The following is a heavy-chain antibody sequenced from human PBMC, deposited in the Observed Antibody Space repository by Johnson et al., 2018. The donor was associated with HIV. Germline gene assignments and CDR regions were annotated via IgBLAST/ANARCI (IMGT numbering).Heavy chain of an antibody. CDR3: ALTDYGDYPQRVPDAFDI. V-gene: IGHV3-30*02. CDR1: GFTFSSYG. CDR2: IRYDGSNK. J-gene: IGHJ3*02. D-gene: IGHD4-17*01. Sequence: VQLVESGGGVVQPGGSLRLSCAASGFTFSSYGMHWVRQAPGKGLEWVAFIRYDGSNKYYADSVKGRFTISRDNSKNTLYLQMNSLRAEDTAVYYCALTDYGDYPQRVPDAFDIWGQGTMDTVSS.